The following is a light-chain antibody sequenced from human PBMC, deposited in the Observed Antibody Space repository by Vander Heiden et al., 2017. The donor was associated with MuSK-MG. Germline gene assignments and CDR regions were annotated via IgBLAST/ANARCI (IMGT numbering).Light chain of an antibody. CDR1: QSISSY. V-gene: IGKV1-39*01. J-gene: IGKJ4*01. CDR3: QQTDSSTMLT. Sequence: DIQMTQSPSSLSASVGDRVTITCRASQSISSYLNWYQQKPGKAPKLLIYAASSLQSEVPSRFSGSGYGTDFTLTISSLQPEDFATYYCQQTDSSTMLTFGGGTKVEIK. CDR2: AAS.